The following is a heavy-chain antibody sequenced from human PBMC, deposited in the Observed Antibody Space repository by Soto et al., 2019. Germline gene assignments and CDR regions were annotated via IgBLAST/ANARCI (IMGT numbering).Heavy chain of an antibody. V-gene: IGHV4-4*02. CDR2: INQSGSP. D-gene: IGHD2-15*01. Sequence: SETLSLTCAVSSGTISSSNWWTWVRQPPGKGLEWIGEINQSGSPNYNPSLRSRDTISVGKSKSQFFLKLSSVTAADTAIYYCAGLGMVAAHREFDPWGQGTLVTVSS. CDR1: SGTISSSNW. J-gene: IGHJ5*02. CDR3: AGLGMVAAHREFDP.